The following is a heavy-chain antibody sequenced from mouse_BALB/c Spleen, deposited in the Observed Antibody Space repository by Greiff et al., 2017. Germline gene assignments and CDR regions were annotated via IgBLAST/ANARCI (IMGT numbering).Heavy chain of an antibody. V-gene: IGHV14-3*02. D-gene: IGHD1-1*01. CDR1: GFNIKDTY. CDR3: AVYGSSYGFAY. CDR2: IDPANGNT. Sequence: EVKLMESGAELVKPGASVKLSCTASGFNIKDTYMHWVKQRPEQGLEWIGRIDPANGNTKYDPKFQGKATITADTSSNTAYLQLSSLTSEDTAVYYCAVYGSSYGFAYWGQGTLVTVSA. J-gene: IGHJ3*01.